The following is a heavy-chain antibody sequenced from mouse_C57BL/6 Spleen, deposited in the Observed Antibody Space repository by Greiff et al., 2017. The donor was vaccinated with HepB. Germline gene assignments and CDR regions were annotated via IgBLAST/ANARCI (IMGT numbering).Heavy chain of an antibody. D-gene: IGHD2-3*01. CDR2: INYDGSST. Sequence: EVKLMESEGGLVQPGSSLKLSCTASGFTFSDYYMAWVRQVPEKGLEWVANINYDGSSTYYLDSLKSRFIISRENAKNILYLQMSSLKSEDTATYYCARDRRYDGSHYFDYWGQGTTLTVSS. CDR1: GFTFSDYY. CDR3: ARDRRYDGSHYFDY. J-gene: IGHJ2*01. V-gene: IGHV5-16*01.